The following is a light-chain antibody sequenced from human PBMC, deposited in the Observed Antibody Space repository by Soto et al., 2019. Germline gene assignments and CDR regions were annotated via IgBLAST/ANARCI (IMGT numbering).Light chain of an antibody. V-gene: IGKV3-11*01. CDR1: QSVSSY. CDR3: QQRSNWPET. Sequence: EIVMTQSPVTLSVSPGERATLSCRASQSVSSYLAWYQQKPGQAPRLLIYDASNRATGIPARFSGSGSGTDFNLTISSLQSEDFAVYSCQQRSNWPETFGQGTKVDI. CDR2: DAS. J-gene: IGKJ1*01.